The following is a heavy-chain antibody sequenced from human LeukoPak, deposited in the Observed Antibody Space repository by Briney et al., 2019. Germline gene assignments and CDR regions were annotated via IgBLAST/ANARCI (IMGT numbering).Heavy chain of an antibody. CDR1: GFTFSSYA. D-gene: IGHD6-13*01. Sequence: PGGSLRLSCAASGFTFSSYAMYWVRQAPGKGLEWVAVISYDGSNKYYADSVKGRFTISRDNSKNTLYLQMNSLRAEDTAVYYCARVGSAAGSDYWGQGTLVTVSS. J-gene: IGHJ4*02. V-gene: IGHV3-30-3*01. CDR2: ISYDGSNK. CDR3: ARVGSAAGSDY.